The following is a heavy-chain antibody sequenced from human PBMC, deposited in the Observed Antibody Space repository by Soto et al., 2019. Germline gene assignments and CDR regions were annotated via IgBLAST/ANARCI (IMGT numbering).Heavy chain of an antibody. D-gene: IGHD6-19*01. V-gene: IGHV1-46*01. CDR3: AREASAVAGTNFDY. Sequence: QVQLVQSGAEVRMPGASVKVSCKASGYTFTNYYIHWVRQAPGQGLEWMGIINPRGGSTRYSPKFQGRLTITGDTSTSTVYMELSSLRSDDTGVFYCAREASAVAGTNFDYWGQGTLVTVSS. J-gene: IGHJ4*02. CDR2: INPRGGST. CDR1: GYTFTNYY.